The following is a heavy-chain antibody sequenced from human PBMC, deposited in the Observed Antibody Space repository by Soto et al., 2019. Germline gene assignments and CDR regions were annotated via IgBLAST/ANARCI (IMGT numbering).Heavy chain of an antibody. CDR2: IIPIFGTA. J-gene: IGHJ4*02. Sequence: SVKVSCKASGGTFSSYAISWVRQAPGQGLEWMGGIIPIFGTANYAQKFQGRVTITADESTSTAHMELSSLRSEDTAVYYCVVEMATGYWGQGTLVTVSS. CDR1: GGTFSSYA. CDR3: VVEMATGY. D-gene: IGHD5-12*01. V-gene: IGHV1-69*13.